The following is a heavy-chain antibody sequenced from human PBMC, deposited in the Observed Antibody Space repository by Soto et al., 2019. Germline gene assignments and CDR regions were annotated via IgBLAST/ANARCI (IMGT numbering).Heavy chain of an antibody. CDR1: GGSFSGYY. Sequence: SETLSLTCAVYGGSFSGYYWSWIPQPPGKGLEWIGEINHSGSTNYNPSLKSRVTISVDTSKNQFSLKLSSVTAADTAVYYCAADLSTTFGVVNLWGQGTLVTVSS. CDR2: INHSGST. CDR3: AADLSTTFGVVNL. V-gene: IGHV4-34*01. D-gene: IGHD3-3*01. J-gene: IGHJ4*02.